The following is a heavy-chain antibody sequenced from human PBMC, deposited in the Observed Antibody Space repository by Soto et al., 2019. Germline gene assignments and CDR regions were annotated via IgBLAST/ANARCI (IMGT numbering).Heavy chain of an antibody. V-gene: IGHV4-59*08. CDR1: GGSISSYH. Sequence: QVQLQESGPGLVKPSETLSLTCTVSGGSISSYHWSWIRQSPGKGLEWIGYTSNSPPTIYNPTLTGFAPISAATSTNQFSLRLNSVTAADTAVYFCARHFQDVYNAVEYWGQGALVTVSS. J-gene: IGHJ4*02. CDR3: ARHFQDVYNAVEY. D-gene: IGHD1-1*01. CDR2: TSNSPPT.